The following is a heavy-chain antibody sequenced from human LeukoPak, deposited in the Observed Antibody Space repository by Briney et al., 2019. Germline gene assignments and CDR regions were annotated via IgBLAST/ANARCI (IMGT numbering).Heavy chain of an antibody. J-gene: IGHJ3*02. CDR3: ARHGPYYYDSSGYYLYAFDI. CDR1: GYSFTSYW. V-gene: IGHV5-51*01. CDR2: IYPGDSDT. Sequence: PGESLKISCKGSGYSFTSYWIGWVRQMPGKDLEWMGIIYPGDSDTRYSPSFQGQVTISADKSISTAYLQWSSLKASDTAMYYCARHGPYYYDSSGYYLYAFDIWGQGTMVTVSS. D-gene: IGHD3-22*01.